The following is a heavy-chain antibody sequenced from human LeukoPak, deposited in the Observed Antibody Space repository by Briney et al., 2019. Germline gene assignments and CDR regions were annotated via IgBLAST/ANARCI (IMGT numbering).Heavy chain of an antibody. CDR3: AKGPKQQLVGSRGHYFDY. V-gene: IGHV3-53*01. CDR2: IDSGGKT. Sequence: GGSLRLSCAASGFIVNTNYMSWVRQVPGKGLEWVSVIDSGGKTYYADSVKGRFTISRDNSKTTVILQMNSLRAEDTAVYYCAKGPKQQLVGSRGHYFDYWGQGTLVTVSS. CDR1: GFIVNTNY. J-gene: IGHJ4*02. D-gene: IGHD6-13*01.